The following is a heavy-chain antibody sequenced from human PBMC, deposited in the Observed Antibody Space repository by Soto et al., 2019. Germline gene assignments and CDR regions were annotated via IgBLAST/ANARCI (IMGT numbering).Heavy chain of an antibody. J-gene: IGHJ5*02. V-gene: IGHV3-23*01. Sequence: GGSLRLSSAASGFTFGTTDMSWFRQAPGEGLEWVSTIDGSGGITYYADSVKGRFTISRDNSRNTVYLQMNSLRGDDTALYYCVKNSGWFNTWGQGALVTVSS. CDR2: IDGSGGIT. CDR1: GFTFGTTD. CDR3: VKNSGWFNT. D-gene: IGHD3-10*01.